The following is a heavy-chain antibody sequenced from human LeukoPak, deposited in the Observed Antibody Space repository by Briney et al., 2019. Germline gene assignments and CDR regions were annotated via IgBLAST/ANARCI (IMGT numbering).Heavy chain of an antibody. CDR2: INHSGNT. V-gene: IGHV4-34*01. CDR3: ARETRIAVAGHYYFDY. CDR1: GGSFSGYY. D-gene: IGHD6-19*01. Sequence: SQTLSLTCAVYGGSFSGYYWSWVGQPPRHGRGWIGEINHSGNTNYNPSLKSRVTISVDTSKNQFSLKLGSVTAADTAVYYCARETRIAVAGHYYFDYWGQGTLVTVSS. J-gene: IGHJ4*02.